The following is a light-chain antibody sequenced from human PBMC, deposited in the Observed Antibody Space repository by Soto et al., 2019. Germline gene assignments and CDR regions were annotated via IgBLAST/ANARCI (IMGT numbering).Light chain of an antibody. V-gene: IGKV3-20*01. CDR3: KQYNDWPRCT. Sequence: EIALTQSPGTLSLSPGERATLSCRASQSVGSRFLAWYQQKPGQAPRLLIYGAFSRATGIPDRFSGSGSGTEFTLSISSLQSEDFAVYYCKQYNDWPRCTFGQGTKVDIK. CDR2: GAF. J-gene: IGKJ1*01. CDR1: QSVGSRF.